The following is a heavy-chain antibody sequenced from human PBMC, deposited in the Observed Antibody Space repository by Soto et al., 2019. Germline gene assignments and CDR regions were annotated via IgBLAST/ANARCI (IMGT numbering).Heavy chain of an antibody. J-gene: IGHJ4*02. CDR3: ARRRGRYYDSSGLEFDY. Sequence: SETLSLTCTVSGGSISSSSYYWGWIRQPPGKGLEWIGSIYYSGSTYYNPSLKSRVTISVDTSKNQFSLKLSSVTAADTAVYYCARRRGRYYDSSGLEFDYWGQGTLVTVSS. V-gene: IGHV4-39*01. D-gene: IGHD3-22*01. CDR1: GGSISSSSYY. CDR2: IYYSGST.